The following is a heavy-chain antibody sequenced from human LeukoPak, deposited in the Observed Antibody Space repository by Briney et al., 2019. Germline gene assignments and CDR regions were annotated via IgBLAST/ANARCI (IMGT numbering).Heavy chain of an antibody. V-gene: IGHV3-48*02. D-gene: IGHD3-16*01. CDR3: ARGFGGFDP. J-gene: IGHJ5*02. Sequence: GGSLRLSCAASGFTFSDYSMHWVRQAPGKGLEWVSYISSGSSTIHYADSVKGRFTISRDNAKNSVYLQMNSLRDEDTAVYYCARGFGGFDPWGQGTLVIVSS. CDR1: GFTFSDYS. CDR2: ISSGSSTI.